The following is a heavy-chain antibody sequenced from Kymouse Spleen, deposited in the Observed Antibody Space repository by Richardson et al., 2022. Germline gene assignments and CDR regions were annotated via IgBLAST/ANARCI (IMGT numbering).Heavy chain of an antibody. CDR3: ARDPYYDILTGYSYFDY. V-gene: IGHV3-74*01. Sequence: EVQLVESGGGLVQPGGSLRLSCAASGFTFSSYWMHWVRQAPGKGLVWVSRINSDGSSTSYADSVKGRFTISRDNAKNTLYLQMNSLRAEDTAVYYCARDPYYDILTGYSYFDYWGQGTLVTVSS. CDR1: GFTFSSYW. D-gene: IGHD3-9*01. J-gene: IGHJ4*02. CDR2: INSDGSST.